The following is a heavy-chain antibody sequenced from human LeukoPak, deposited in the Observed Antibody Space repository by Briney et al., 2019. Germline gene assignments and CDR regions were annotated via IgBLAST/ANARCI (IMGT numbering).Heavy chain of an antibody. D-gene: IGHD2-2*01. V-gene: IGHV1-18*01. CDR2: ISAYNGNT. Sequence: ASVKVSCKASGYTFTSYGISWVRQAPGQGLEWMGWISAYNGNTNYAQKLQGRVTMTTDTSTSTAYMELSSLRSEDTAVYYCARGEIGGQYQLLSIGYWGQGTLVTVSS. CDR1: GYTFTSYG. J-gene: IGHJ4*02. CDR3: ARGEIGGQYQLLSIGY.